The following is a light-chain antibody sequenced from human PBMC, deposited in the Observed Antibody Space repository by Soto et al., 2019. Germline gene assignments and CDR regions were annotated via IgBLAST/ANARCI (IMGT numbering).Light chain of an antibody. CDR3: AAWDDSLNGYV. V-gene: IGLV1-44*01. CDR1: SSNIGSNT. Sequence: LTQPPSASGTPGQRVTISCSGSSSNIGSNTVNWYQQLPGAAPKLLIYSNNQRPSGVPDRFSGSQSGTSASLAISGLQSEDEADCYCAAWDDSLNGYVFGTGTKVTV. CDR2: SNN. J-gene: IGLJ1*01.